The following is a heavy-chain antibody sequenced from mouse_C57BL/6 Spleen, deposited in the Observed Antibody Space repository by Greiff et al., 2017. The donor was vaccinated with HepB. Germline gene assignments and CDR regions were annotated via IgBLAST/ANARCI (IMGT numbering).Heavy chain of an antibody. CDR3: ARGDYGPFAY. Sequence: VKVVESGPGLVQPSQSLSITCTVSGFSLTSYGVHWVRQSPGKGLEWLGVIWSGGSTDYNAAFISRLSISKDNSKSQVFFKMNSLQADDTAIYYCARGDYGPFAYWGQGTLVTVSA. CDR1: GFSLTSYG. J-gene: IGHJ3*01. D-gene: IGHD1-1*01. V-gene: IGHV2-2*01. CDR2: IWSGGST.